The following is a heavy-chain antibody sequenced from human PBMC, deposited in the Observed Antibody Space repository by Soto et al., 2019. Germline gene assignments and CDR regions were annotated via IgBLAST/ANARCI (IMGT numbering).Heavy chain of an antibody. D-gene: IGHD6-19*01. J-gene: IGHJ2*01. CDR1: GFTFSSYW. Sequence: EVQLVESGGGLVQPGGSLRLSCAASGFTFSSYWMHWVRQAPGKGLVWVSRINSDGSSTSYADSVKGRFTISRDNAKNTLYLQISSLRAEDTAVYYCARDSEQWLVPGYFDLWGRGTLVTVSS. CDR2: INSDGSST. CDR3: ARDSEQWLVPGYFDL. V-gene: IGHV3-74*01.